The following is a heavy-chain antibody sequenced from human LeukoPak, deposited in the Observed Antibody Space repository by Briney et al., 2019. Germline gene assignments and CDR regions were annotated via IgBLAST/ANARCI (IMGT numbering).Heavy chain of an antibody. V-gene: IGHV4-34*01. Sequence: SETLSLTCAVYGGSFSGYYWSWIRQPPKKGLEWIGEINHSGSTNYNPSLKSRVTISVDTSKNQFSLKVRSVTAADTAVYYCARGHVGSYAYYYYYGMDVWAKGPRSPSP. J-gene: IGHJ6*02. CDR2: INHSGST. CDR1: GGSFSGYY. CDR3: ARGHVGSYAYYYYYGMDV. D-gene: IGHD2-8*01.